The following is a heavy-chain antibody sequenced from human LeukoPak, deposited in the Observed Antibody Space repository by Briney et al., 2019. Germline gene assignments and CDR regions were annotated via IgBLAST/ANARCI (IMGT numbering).Heavy chain of an antibody. CDR2: ISSSSSYI. D-gene: IGHD3-22*01. Sequence: GGSLRLSCAASGFTFSSYSMNWVRQAPGKGLEWVSSISSSSSYIYYADSVKGRFTISRDNAKNSLYLQMNILRAEDTAVYYCARGLGHYDSSGYVSFRPIDYWGQGTLVTVSS. V-gene: IGHV3-21*01. J-gene: IGHJ4*02. CDR3: ARGLGHYDSSGYVSFRPIDY. CDR1: GFTFSSYS.